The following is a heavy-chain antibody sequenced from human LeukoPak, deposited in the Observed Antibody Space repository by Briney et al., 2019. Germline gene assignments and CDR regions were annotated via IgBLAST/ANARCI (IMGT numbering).Heavy chain of an antibody. CDR1: GYTFTSYA. D-gene: IGHD5-12*01. J-gene: IGHJ4*02. CDR2: INAGNGNT. Sequence: GASVKVSCKASGYTFTSYAMHWVRQAPGQRLEWMGWINAGNGNTKYSQKFQGRVTITRDTSASTAYMELSSLRSEDTAVYYCARAPLAFYSGYDDWDFDYWGQGTLVTVSS. CDR3: ARAPLAFYSGYDDWDFDY. V-gene: IGHV1-3*01.